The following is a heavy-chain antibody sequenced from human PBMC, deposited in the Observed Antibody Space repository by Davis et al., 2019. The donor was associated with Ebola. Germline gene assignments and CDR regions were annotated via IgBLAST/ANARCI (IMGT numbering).Heavy chain of an antibody. J-gene: IGHJ4*02. Sequence: PSETLSLTCTVSGGSISSGGYSWSWIRQPPGKGLEWIGYIYYSGSTYYNPSLKSRVTISVDTSKNQFSLKLSSVTAADTAVYYCARARDAGFRYYFDYWGQGTLVTVSS. CDR1: GGSISSGGYS. CDR3: ARARDAGFRYYFDY. D-gene: IGHD3-10*01. V-gene: IGHV4-31*03. CDR2: IYYSGST.